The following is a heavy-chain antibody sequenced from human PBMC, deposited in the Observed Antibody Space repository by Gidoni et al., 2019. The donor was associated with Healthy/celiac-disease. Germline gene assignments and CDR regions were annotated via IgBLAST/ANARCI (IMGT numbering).Heavy chain of an antibody. D-gene: IGHD3-22*01. Sequence: QVQLQESGPGLVKPSQTLSLTCTVSGGSISSGSYYWSWIRQPAGKGLEWIGRIYTSGSTNYNPSLKSRVTMSVDTSKNQFSLKLSSVTAADTAVYYCARESDSSGYAFDIWGQGTMVTVSS. CDR3: ARESDSSGYAFDI. V-gene: IGHV4-61*02. CDR1: GGSISSGSYY. CDR2: IYTSGST. J-gene: IGHJ3*02.